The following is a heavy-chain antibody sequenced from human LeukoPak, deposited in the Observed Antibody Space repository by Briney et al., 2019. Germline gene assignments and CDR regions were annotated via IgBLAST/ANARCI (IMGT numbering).Heavy chain of an antibody. CDR3: ARRRSLITMIVVADDAFDI. CDR2: ISSSGSTI. D-gene: IGHD3-22*01. J-gene: IGHJ3*02. V-gene: IGHV3-11*01. Sequence: GGSLRLSCAASGFTFNNAWISWVRQAPGKGLEWVSYISSSGSTIYYADSVKGRFTISRDNAKNSLYLQMNSLRAEDTAVYYCARRRSLITMIVVADDAFDIWGQGTMVTVSS. CDR1: GFTFNNAW.